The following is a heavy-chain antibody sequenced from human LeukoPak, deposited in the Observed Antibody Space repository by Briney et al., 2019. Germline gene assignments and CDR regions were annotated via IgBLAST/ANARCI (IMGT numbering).Heavy chain of an antibody. Sequence: GGSLGLSCAASGFTFTTYDMHWVRQAPGKGLEWVAVISSGGDIKIYADSVKGRFTISRDNSKNTLFLEMNSLRVDDTAVYYCARDYRSGAPDFLDSWGQGTLVTVSS. V-gene: IGHV3-30-3*01. CDR2: ISSGGDIK. J-gene: IGHJ4*02. D-gene: IGHD1-14*01. CDR3: ARDYRSGAPDFLDS. CDR1: GFTFTTYD.